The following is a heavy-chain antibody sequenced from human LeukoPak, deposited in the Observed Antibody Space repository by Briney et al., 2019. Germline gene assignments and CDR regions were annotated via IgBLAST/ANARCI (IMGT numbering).Heavy chain of an antibody. V-gene: IGHV4-39*07. CDR1: GGFISSSTYY. D-gene: IGHD3-3*01. J-gene: IGHJ6*02. CDR2: IYYSGST. Sequence: SETLSLTCTVSGGFISSSTYYWGWIRQPPGKGLEWIGSIYYSGSTYYNPSLKSRVTISVDASKNQFSLKLSSVTAADTAVYYCARVGTIVYYYGMDVWGQGTTVTVSS. CDR3: ARVGTIVYYYGMDV.